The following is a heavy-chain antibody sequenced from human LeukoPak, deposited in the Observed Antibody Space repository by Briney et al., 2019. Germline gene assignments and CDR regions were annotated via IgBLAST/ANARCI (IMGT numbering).Heavy chain of an antibody. V-gene: IGHV1-18*01. Sequence: ASVKVSCKASGYTFTSYGISWVRQAPGQGLEWMGWISAYNGNTNYAQKLQGRVTMTTDTSTSTAYMELRSLRSDDTAVYYCARDGKYGDYVLISSWFDPWGQGTLVTVSS. CDR2: ISAYNGNT. D-gene: IGHD4-17*01. J-gene: IGHJ5*02. CDR1: GYTFTSYG. CDR3: ARDGKYGDYVLISSWFDP.